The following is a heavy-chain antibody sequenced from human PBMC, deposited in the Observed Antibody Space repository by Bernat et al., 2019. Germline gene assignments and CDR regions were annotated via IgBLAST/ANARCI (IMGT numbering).Heavy chain of an antibody. V-gene: IGHV1-46*01. J-gene: IGHJ4*02. CDR3: ARVYNLHSSGWYALDY. CDR2: INPSGGST. Sequence: QVQLVQSGAEVKKPGASVKVSCKASGYTFTSYYMHWVRQAPGQGLEWMGIINPSGGSTSYAQKFQGRVTMTRDTSTSTVYMELSSLRSDDTAVYYCARVYNLHSSGWYALDYWGQGTLVTVSS. CDR1: GYTFTSYY. D-gene: IGHD6-19*01.